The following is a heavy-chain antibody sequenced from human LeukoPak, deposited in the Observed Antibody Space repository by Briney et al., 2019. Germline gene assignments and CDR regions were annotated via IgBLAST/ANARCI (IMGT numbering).Heavy chain of an antibody. V-gene: IGHV3-21*01. Sequence: GGSLRLSCAASGFTFSSYSMNWVRQAPGKGLEWVSSISSSSSYIYYADSVKGRFTISRDNAKNSLYLQMNSLRAEDTAVYYCARDLFSSGSGSQLGHWGQGTLVTVSS. CDR1: GFTFSSYS. CDR3: ARDLFSSGSGSQLGH. D-gene: IGHD3-10*01. CDR2: ISSSSSYI. J-gene: IGHJ4*02.